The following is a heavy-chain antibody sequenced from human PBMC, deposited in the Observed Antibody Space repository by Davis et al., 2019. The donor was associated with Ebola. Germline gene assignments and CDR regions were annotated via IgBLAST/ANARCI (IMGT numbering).Heavy chain of an antibody. CDR3: ARDIAVAGTIGFDY. CDR1: GFTSSSYW. D-gene: IGHD6-19*01. J-gene: IGHJ4*02. V-gene: IGHV3-74*01. CDR2: IKSDGSST. Sequence: HTGGSLRLSCVASGFTSSSYWMHWVRQAPGKGQVWVSLIKSDGSSTRYADSVKGRFTISRDNAKNTLYLQMNSLRPEDTAVYYCARDIAVAGTIGFDYWGQGTLVTVSS.